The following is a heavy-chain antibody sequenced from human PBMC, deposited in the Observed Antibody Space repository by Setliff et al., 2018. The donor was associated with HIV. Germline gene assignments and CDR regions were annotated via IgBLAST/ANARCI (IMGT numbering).Heavy chain of an antibody. CDR3: ARALPGGYSYDNAFDT. Sequence: SETLSLTCAVYGGSFSGYYWSWIRQPPGKGLEWIGEINHSGSTNYNPSLKSRVTISVDTSKNQFSLKLSSVTAADTAVYYCARALPGGYSYDNAFDTWGQGTMVTVSS. V-gene: IGHV4-34*01. CDR2: INHSGST. CDR1: GGSFSGYY. D-gene: IGHD5-18*01. J-gene: IGHJ3*02.